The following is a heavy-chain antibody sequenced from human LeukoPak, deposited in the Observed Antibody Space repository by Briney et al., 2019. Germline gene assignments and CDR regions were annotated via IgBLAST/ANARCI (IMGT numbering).Heavy chain of an antibody. J-gene: IGHJ4*02. V-gene: IGHV3-30*03. D-gene: IGHD1-26*01. CDR1: GFTFSSYG. CDR3: AAIVGAEGHFDY. CDR2: ISYDGSNK. Sequence: GGSLRLSCAASGFTFSSYGMHWVRQAPGKGLEWVAVISYDGSNKYYADSVKGRFTISRDNSKNTLYLQMNSLRAEDTAVYYCAAIVGAEGHFDYWGQGTLVTVSS.